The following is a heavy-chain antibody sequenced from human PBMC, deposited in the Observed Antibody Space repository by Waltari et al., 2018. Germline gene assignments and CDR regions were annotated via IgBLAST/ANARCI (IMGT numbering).Heavy chain of an antibody. V-gene: IGHV4-39*01. CDR1: GGSLTSTNSY. CDR3: TRRKGGNTGHHFIDS. Sequence: QLHIQESGPGLLKPSETLSLTCTVCGGSLTSTNSYWDWIRQSPGKGLECIGTIYYSGRTYYNPTLKSQVTMSVDTSTNQFSLNLRSVSAADTAGYYCTRRKGGNTGHHFIDSWGQGTLVTVSS. CDR2: IYYSGRT. D-gene: IGHD2-8*02. J-gene: IGHJ4*02.